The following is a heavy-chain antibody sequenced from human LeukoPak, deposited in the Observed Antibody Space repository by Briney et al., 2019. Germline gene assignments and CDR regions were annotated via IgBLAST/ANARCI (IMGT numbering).Heavy chain of an antibody. V-gene: IGHV3-7*01. J-gene: IGHJ3*02. CDR3: ARDRTGTTPFDI. CDR1: GFTLSSYA. D-gene: IGHD1-1*01. Sequence: GRSLRLSCAASGFTLSSYAMHWVRQAPGKGLEWVASIKQDGSDKYYVDSVKGRFTISRDNAKNSLYLQMNSLRAEDTAVYYCARDRTGTTPFDIWGQGTMVTVSS. CDR2: IKQDGSDK.